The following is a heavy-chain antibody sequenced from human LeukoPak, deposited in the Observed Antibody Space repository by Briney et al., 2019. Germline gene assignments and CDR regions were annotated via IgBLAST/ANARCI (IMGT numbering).Heavy chain of an antibody. D-gene: IGHD6-13*01. CDR1: GFTFSSYG. CDR3: AKDLQSSWWFDY. Sequence: PGGSLRLSCAASGFTFSSYGMHWVRQAPGKGLEWVSAISGSGGSTYYADSVKGRFTISRDNSKNTLYLQMNSLRAEDTAVYYCAKDLQSSWWFDYWGQGTLVTVSS. J-gene: IGHJ4*02. CDR2: ISGSGGST. V-gene: IGHV3-23*01.